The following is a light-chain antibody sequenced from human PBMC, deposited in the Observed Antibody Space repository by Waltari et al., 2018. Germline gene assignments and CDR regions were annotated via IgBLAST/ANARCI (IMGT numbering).Light chain of an antibody. CDR3: QQYNSYT. CDR2: KAS. CDR1: QGIGTW. Sequence: DLQMTQSPSTLSASVGDRVTITCRASQGIGTWLAWYQQKPGKTPKVLIYKASSLESGVPSRFSGSGSGTEFTLTISSLQPDDSATYYCQQYNSYTFGPGTKLEI. V-gene: IGKV1-5*03. J-gene: IGKJ2*01.